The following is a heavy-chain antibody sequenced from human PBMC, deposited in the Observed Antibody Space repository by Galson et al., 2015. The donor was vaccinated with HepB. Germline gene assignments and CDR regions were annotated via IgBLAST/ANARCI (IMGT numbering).Heavy chain of an antibody. CDR1: GGSFSGYY. D-gene: IGHD3-10*01. V-gene: IGHV4-34*01. Sequence: LSLTCAVYGGSFSGYYWSWIRQPPGKGLEWIGEINHSGSTNYNPSLKSRVTISVDTSKNQFSLKLSSVTAADTAVYYCARAIWYYYGSGSHSYYGMDVWGQGTTVTVSS. J-gene: IGHJ6*02. CDR3: ARAIWYYYGSGSHSYYGMDV. CDR2: INHSGST.